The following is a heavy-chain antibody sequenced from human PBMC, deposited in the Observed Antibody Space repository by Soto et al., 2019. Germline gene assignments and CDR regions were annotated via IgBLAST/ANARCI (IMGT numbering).Heavy chain of an antibody. Sequence: QVQLVQSGDAVRKPGSSVKVSCKAPGHIFVNYGIAWVRQSPGQGLEWMGWIIPYSGNTHYASKVQGGLTMTTDTSTTTANMDLGSLTSDDTAVYYCAMVDNYVTPTPQDVWGQGTTVTVSS. CDR2: IIPYSGNT. CDR3: AMVDNYVTPTPQDV. J-gene: IGHJ6*02. V-gene: IGHV1-18*01. D-gene: IGHD3-16*01. CDR1: GHIFVNYG.